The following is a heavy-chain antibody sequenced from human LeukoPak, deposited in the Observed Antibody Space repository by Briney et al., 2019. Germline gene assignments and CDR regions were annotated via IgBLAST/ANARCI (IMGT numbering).Heavy chain of an antibody. CDR1: GGSISSYY. CDR3: ARGGWRLDY. J-gene: IGHJ4*02. D-gene: IGHD2-15*01. V-gene: IGHV4-59*01. CDR2: IYYTGTT. Sequence: ETLSLTCTVSGGSISSYYWSWIRQPPGKGLEWMGYIYYTGTTNYNPSLRIRFTISVDTSKNKFSLKLSSVTAADTAVYYCARGGWRLDYWGQGTLVTVSS.